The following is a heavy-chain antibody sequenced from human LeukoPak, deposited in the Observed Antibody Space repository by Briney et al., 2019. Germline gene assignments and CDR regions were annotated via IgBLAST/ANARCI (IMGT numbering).Heavy chain of an antibody. CDR1: GGSISSSSYY. CDR3: AKVGVVVAATAQHFDY. Sequence: SETLSLTCTVSGGSISSSSYYWGWIRQPPGKGLEWIGSIYYSGSTYYNPSLKSRVTISVDTSKNQFSLKLSSVTAADTAMYYCAKVGVVVAATAQHFDYWGQGTLVTVSS. D-gene: IGHD2-15*01. CDR2: IYYSGST. J-gene: IGHJ4*02. V-gene: IGHV4-39*07.